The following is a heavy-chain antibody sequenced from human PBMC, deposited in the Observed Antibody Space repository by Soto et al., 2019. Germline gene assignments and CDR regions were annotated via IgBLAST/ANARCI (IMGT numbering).Heavy chain of an antibody. Sequence: QVQLVQSGAEVKKPGASVKVACKASGYTFTSYDIKWVRQATGQGLEWMGWMNPTTGSTGFAQKFQGRVTMISNMSISAAYLELSRLTSEDTAVYYCARGRLVAGTVDSWGQGTLVTVSS. V-gene: IGHV1-8*01. CDR2: MNPTTGST. CDR1: GYTFTSYD. CDR3: ARGRLVAGTVDS. J-gene: IGHJ4*02. D-gene: IGHD1-7*01.